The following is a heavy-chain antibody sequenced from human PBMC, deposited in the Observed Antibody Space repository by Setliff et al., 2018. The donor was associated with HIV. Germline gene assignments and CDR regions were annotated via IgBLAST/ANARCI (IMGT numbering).Heavy chain of an antibody. CDR1: GGTFSNFG. Sequence: GASVKVSCKASGGTFSNFGISWVRQAPGQGLEWMGGIIPLFGTADYAQKFQGRVTMTGDTSISTAFLELSSLTSDDTAVYYCARGSNFPYSSSSDYWGQGTLVTVSS. V-gene: IGHV1-69*06. J-gene: IGHJ4*02. D-gene: IGHD6-6*01. CDR3: ARGSNFPYSSSSDY. CDR2: IIPLFGTA.